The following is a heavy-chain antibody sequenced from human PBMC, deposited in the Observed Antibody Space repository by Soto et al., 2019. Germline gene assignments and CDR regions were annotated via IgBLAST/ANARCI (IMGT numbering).Heavy chain of an antibody. D-gene: IGHD2-15*01. CDR1: GYRFTGYW. CDR2: IYPSDSDT. V-gene: IGHV5-51*01. Sequence: GESLKISCKGSGYRFTGYWIGWVRQMSGKGLEWLGIIYPSDSDTRYSPSFQGQVSMSADNSISTAYLQWSSLKASDSAMYYCARLNCSGGSCYEDSYYDMDVWGQGTTVTVSS. CDR3: ARLNCSGGSCYEDSYYDMDV. J-gene: IGHJ6*02.